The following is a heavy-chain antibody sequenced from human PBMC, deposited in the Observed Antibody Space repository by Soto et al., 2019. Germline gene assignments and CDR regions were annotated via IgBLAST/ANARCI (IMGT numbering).Heavy chain of an antibody. V-gene: IGHV3-23*01. CDR2: ISGSGGRT. CDR1: GFPFSSYA. Sequence: GGSLRLSCVASGFPFSSYAMSWVRQTPGKGLEWVSGISGSGGRTYYADSVKGRFTISRDNSNNTLSLQMHILRAEDTAVYYCVKDLNFDFWTGYRYYAMEIWGQGTTVTVSS. CDR3: VKDLNFDFWTGYRYYAMEI. D-gene: IGHD3-3*01. J-gene: IGHJ6*02.